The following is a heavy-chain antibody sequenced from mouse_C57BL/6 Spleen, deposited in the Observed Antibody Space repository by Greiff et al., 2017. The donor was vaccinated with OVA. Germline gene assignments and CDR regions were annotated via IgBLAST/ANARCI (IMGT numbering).Heavy chain of an antibody. J-gene: IGHJ3*01. CDR2: ISSGSSTN. CDR3: ARPDSNYDAY. V-gene: IGHV5-17*01. D-gene: IGHD2-5*01. CDR1: GFTFSDYG. Sequence: EVKLVESGGGLVKPGGSLKLSCAASGFTFSDYGMHWVRQAPEKGLEWVAYISSGSSTNYYADTVKGRFPISRDNANHTLFLQMTSLRSVDSAMYYCARPDSNYDAYWGQGTLVTVSA.